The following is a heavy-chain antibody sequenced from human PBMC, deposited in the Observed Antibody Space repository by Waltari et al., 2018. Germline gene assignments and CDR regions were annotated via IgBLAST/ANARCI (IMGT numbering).Heavy chain of an antibody. CDR3: ARDGGSGSYYIDY. D-gene: IGHD3-10*01. CDR1: GGSISSGSYH. J-gene: IGHJ4*02. CDR2: IYTSGST. V-gene: IGHV4-61*02. Sequence: QVQLQESGPGLVKPSQTLSLTCTVSGGSISSGSYHWRCVRQPAGKGLEWLGRIYTSGSTNYNPSLKSRVTISVDTSKNQFSLKLSSVTAADTAVYYCARDGGSGSYYIDYWGQGTLVTVSS.